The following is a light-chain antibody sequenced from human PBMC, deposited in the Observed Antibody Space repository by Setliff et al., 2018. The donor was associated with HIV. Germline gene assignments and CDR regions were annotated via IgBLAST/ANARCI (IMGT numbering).Light chain of an antibody. CDR2: DVT. CDR3: TSYGGNNNFYV. V-gene: IGLV2-8*01. Sequence: QSALTQPPSASGSPGQSVTISRTGTSSDVGGYNYASWYVQRPGKAPKLIIYDVTKRPSGVPDRFSGSKSGNTASLTVSGLQAEDEGDYYCTSYGGNNNFYVLGTGTKVTVL. J-gene: IGLJ1*01. CDR1: SSDVGGYNY.